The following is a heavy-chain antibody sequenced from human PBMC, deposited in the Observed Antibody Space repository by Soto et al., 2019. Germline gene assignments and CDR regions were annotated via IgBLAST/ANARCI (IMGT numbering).Heavy chain of an antibody. V-gene: IGHV4-30-2*01. CDR3: ARVSGLRPVYGLAV. Sequence: PSETLSLTCAVSGGSISSGGYSWSWIRQPPGKGLEWIGYIYHSGSTYYNPSLKSRVTISVDRSKNQFSLKLSSVTAADTAVYYCARVSGLRPVYGLAVWAQGTTVPGSS. D-gene: IGHD5-12*01. CDR2: IYHSGST. J-gene: IGHJ6*02. CDR1: GGSISSGGYS.